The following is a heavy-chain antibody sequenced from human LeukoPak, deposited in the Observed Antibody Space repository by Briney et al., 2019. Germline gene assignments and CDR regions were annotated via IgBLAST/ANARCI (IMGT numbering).Heavy chain of an antibody. CDR3: ARVARFDSIDY. J-gene: IGHJ4*02. V-gene: IGHV3-72*01. CDR2: TKNKANNYNT. CDR1: GFTFSDHY. Sequence: PGASLRLSCAASGFTFSDHYMDWVRQAPGKGLEWVGRTKNKANNYNTEYAASVKGTFIISRDDSKNSLFLQMNSLKTEDTAVYYCARVARFDSIDYWGQGTLVTVSS. D-gene: IGHD3-9*01.